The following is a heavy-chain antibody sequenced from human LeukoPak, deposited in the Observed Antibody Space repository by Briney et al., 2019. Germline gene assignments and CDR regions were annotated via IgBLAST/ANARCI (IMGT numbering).Heavy chain of an antibody. Sequence: SETLSLTCTVSGGSISIYYWSWIRQPPRKGLEWIGYVHYSGNTNYNPSLKSRVTISVDTSKNQFSLKLNSVTAADTAVYYCARMIAAAGTEYFDLWGRGTLVTVSS. J-gene: IGHJ2*01. D-gene: IGHD6-13*01. CDR3: ARMIAAAGTEYFDL. CDR2: VHYSGNT. V-gene: IGHV4-59*01. CDR1: GGSISIYY.